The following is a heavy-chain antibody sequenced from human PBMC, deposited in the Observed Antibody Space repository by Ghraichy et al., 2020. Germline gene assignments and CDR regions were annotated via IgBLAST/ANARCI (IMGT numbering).Heavy chain of an antibody. CDR2: IYHSGST. Sequence: SETLSLTCAVSGGSISSSNWWSWVHQPPGKGLEWIGEIYHSGSTNYNPSLKSRVTISVDKSKNQFSLMLSAVTAADTAVYYCARVISEVRGVQYSPLYNYYGMDVWGKGTTVTVS. D-gene: IGHD3-10*01. CDR1: GGSISSSNW. V-gene: IGHV4-4*02. CDR3: ARVISEVRGVQYSPLYNYYGMDV. J-gene: IGHJ6*04.